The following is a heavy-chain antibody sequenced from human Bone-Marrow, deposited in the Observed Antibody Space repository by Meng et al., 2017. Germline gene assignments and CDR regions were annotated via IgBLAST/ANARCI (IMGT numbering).Heavy chain of an antibody. CDR1: GFTFSSNS. V-gene: IGHV3-21*01. CDR3: SREIWSDYRSDY. J-gene: IGHJ4*02. CDR2: ISSSSSYI. Sequence: EVQLVESGGGLVKPGGPLRSSCAASGFTFSSNSMNWVRQAPGKGLEWVSSISSSSSYIYYADSVKGRFTISRDNAKNSLYLQMNSLRAEDTAVYYCSREIWSDYRSDYWGQGTLVTVSS. D-gene: IGHD3-3*01.